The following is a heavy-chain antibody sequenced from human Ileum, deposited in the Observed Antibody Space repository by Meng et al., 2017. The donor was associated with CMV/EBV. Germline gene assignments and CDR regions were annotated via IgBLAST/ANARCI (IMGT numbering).Heavy chain of an antibody. CDR1: GDSISGFY. CDR2: IYISGIS. V-gene: IGHV4-4*07. CDR3: AREKVQFWSFEY. D-gene: IGHD5-18*01. J-gene: IGHJ4*02. Sequence: VQLQESGPGLVTPSETLSLTCTVSGDSISGFYWSWIRQPAGKGLEWIGRIYISGISNYNPSLKSRVTISEDTSKNQFSLKLSSVTAADTAVYYCAREKVQFWSFEYWGQGSLVTVSS.